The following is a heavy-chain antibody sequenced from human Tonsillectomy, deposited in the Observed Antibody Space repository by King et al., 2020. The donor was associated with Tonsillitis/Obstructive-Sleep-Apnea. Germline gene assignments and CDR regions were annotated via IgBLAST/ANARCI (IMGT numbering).Heavy chain of an antibody. CDR3: ASLEVGYSYAGAFDI. D-gene: IGHD5-18*01. CDR1: GYSFTSYW. CDR2: IYPGDSDT. J-gene: IGHJ3*02. Sequence: VQLVESGAEVKKPGKSLKISCTGSGYSFTSYWIGWVRQMPGNGLEWMGIIYPGDSDTRYSPSFQGQVTISADKSISTAYLQWSSLKASDTAMYYCASLEVGYSYAGAFDIWGKGTMAPVSS. V-gene: IGHV5-51*01.